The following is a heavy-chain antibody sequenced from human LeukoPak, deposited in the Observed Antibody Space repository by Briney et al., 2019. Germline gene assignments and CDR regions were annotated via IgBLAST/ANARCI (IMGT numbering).Heavy chain of an antibody. V-gene: IGHV3-23*01. Sequence: SGGSLRLSCAASGFTFSSYGMSWVRQAPGKGLEWVSAISGSGGSTYYADSVKGRFTISRDNSKNTLYLQMNSLRAEDTAVYYCAREVVIAATYDYWGQGTLVTVSS. CDR3: AREVVIAATYDY. CDR2: ISGSGGST. J-gene: IGHJ4*02. D-gene: IGHD2-15*01. CDR1: GFTFSSYG.